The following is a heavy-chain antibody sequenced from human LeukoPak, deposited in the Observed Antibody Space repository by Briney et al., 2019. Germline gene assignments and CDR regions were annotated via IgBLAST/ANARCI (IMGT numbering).Heavy chain of an antibody. V-gene: IGHV3-30*02. D-gene: IGHD3-9*01. Sequence: GGSLRLSCAASGFTFSSYGMHWVRQAPGKGLEWVAFIRYDGSNKYYADSVKGRFTISRDNSKNTLYLQMNSLRAEDTAVYYCAREFGPGYDILTGYAIPFDYWGQGTLVTVSS. CDR1: GFTFSSYG. CDR2: IRYDGSNK. J-gene: IGHJ4*02. CDR3: AREFGPGYDILTGYAIPFDY.